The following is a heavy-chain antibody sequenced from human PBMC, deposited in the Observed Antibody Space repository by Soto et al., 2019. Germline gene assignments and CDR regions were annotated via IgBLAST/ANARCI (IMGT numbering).Heavy chain of an antibody. Sequence: NPSETLSLTCTVSGGSISSGGYYWSWIRQHPGKGLEWIGYIYYSGSTYYNPSLKSRVTISVDTSKNQFSLKLSSVTAADTAVYYCARDPSSGWYRGMYYFDYWGQGTLVTSPQ. CDR3: ARDPSSGWYRGMYYFDY. CDR2: IYYSGST. D-gene: IGHD6-19*01. V-gene: IGHV4-31*03. CDR1: GGSISSGGYY. J-gene: IGHJ4*02.